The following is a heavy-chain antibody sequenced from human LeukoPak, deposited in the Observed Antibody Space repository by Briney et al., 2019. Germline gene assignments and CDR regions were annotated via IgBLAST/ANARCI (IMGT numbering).Heavy chain of an antibody. D-gene: IGHD3-10*01. J-gene: IGHJ5*02. CDR1: GYTFTSYY. Sequence: ASVKASWKASGYTFTSYYMHWVRQAPGQGLEWMGIINPSGGSTSYAQKFQGRVTMARDMSTSTVYMELSSLRSEDTAVYYCARDFTIVRGVTRRSNWFDPWGQGTLVTVSS. V-gene: IGHV1-46*01. CDR2: INPSGGST. CDR3: ARDFTIVRGVTRRSNWFDP.